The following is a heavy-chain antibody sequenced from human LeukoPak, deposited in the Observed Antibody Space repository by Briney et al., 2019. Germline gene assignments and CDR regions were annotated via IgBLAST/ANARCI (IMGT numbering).Heavy chain of an antibody. D-gene: IGHD5/OR15-5a*01. J-gene: IGHJ6*03. V-gene: IGHV3-7*01. CDR2: IKQDGSEK. CDR3: ARDEVLNYYYYYYMDV. CDR1: GFTFSSYW. Sequence: QPGGSLRLSCAASGFTFSSYWMSWVRQAPGKGLEWVANIKQDGSEKYYVDPVKGRFTISRDNAKNSLYLQMNSLRAEDTAVYYCARDEVLNYYYYYYMDVWGKGTTVTVSS.